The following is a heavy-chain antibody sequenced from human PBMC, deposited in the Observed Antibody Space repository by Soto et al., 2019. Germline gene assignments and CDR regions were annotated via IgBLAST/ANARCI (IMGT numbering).Heavy chain of an antibody. CDR1: GYSFSSHW. D-gene: IGHD3-16*01. Sequence: GESLKISCKGSGYSFSSHWIGWVRQMPGKGLEWMGIIYPGDSDTRYSPSFQGQIIISADTSISTAYLQWSSLKASGTAMYYCARSGLRPDYYYGMDVWGQGTTVTVSS. CDR3: ARSGLRPDYYYGMDV. J-gene: IGHJ6*02. V-gene: IGHV5-51*06. CDR2: IYPGDSDT.